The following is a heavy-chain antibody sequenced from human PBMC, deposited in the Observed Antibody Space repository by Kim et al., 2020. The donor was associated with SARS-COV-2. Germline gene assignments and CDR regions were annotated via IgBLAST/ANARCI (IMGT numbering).Heavy chain of an antibody. V-gene: IGHV4-39*01. Sequence: NSNPSLKSRVTISIDPPKNPFSLKLSSVTAADTAVYYCARLNDYGDPYDYWGQGTLVTVSS. CDR3: ARLNDYGDPYDY. J-gene: IGHJ4*02. D-gene: IGHD4-17*01.